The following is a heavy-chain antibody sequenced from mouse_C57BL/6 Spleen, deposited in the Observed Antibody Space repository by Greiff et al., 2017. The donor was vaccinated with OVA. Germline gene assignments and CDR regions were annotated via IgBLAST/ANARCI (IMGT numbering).Heavy chain of an antibody. V-gene: IGHV3-6*01. CDR1: GYSITSGYY. D-gene: IGHD2-2*01. J-gene: IGHJ3*01. CDR3: ARDGGYGYDGGFAY. CDR2: ISYDGSN. Sequence: EVQLQQSGPGLVKPSQSLSLTCSVTGYSITSGYYWNWIRQFPGNKLEWMGYISYDGSNNYNPSLKNRISITRDTSKNQFFLKLNSVTTEDTATYYCARDGGYGYDGGFAYWGQGTLVTVSA.